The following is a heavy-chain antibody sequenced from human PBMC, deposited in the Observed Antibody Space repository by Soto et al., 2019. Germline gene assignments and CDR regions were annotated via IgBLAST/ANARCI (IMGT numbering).Heavy chain of an antibody. V-gene: IGHV3-7*05. CDR2: INQDGGEE. Sequence: GGSLRLSCAASGFTFSSYWMSWVRQAPGKGLECVANINQDGGEEYYVDSVKGRFTISRDNAKNSLYLQMNSLRADDTAMYYCARDPWAGAFDIWGQGTMVTVSS. CDR1: GFTFSSYW. J-gene: IGHJ3*02. CDR3: ARDPWAGAFDI. D-gene: IGHD7-27*01.